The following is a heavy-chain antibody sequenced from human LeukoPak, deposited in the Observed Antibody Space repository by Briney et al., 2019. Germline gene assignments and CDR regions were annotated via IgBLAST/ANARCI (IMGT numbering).Heavy chain of an antibody. Sequence: SETLSLTCTVYGGSISSYYWSWIRQPPGKGLEWIGYSYYSGSTNYNPSLKSRVTISVDTSKNQFSLKLSSVTAADTAVYYCAREGDGSGSYYWGQGTMVTVSS. CDR3: AREGDGSGSYY. D-gene: IGHD3-10*01. V-gene: IGHV4-59*01. CDR2: SYYSGST. J-gene: IGHJ3*01. CDR1: GGSISSYY.